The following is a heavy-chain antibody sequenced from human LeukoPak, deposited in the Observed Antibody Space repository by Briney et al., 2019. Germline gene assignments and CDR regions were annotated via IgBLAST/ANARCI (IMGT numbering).Heavy chain of an antibody. V-gene: IGHV1-18*01. Sequence: GASVKVSCKASGYTFTSYGISWVRQAPGQGLEWMGWISAYNGNTNYAQKLRGRVTMTTDTSTSTAYMELRSLRSDDTAVYYCARAYTLLWFGELNYYMDVWGKGTTVTISS. CDR3: ARAYTLLWFGELNYYMDV. CDR1: GYTFTSYG. D-gene: IGHD3-10*01. J-gene: IGHJ6*03. CDR2: ISAYNGNT.